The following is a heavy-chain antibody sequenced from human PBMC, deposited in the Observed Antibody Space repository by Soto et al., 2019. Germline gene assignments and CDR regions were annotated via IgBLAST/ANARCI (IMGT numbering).Heavy chain of an antibody. CDR1: GYTFTNYW. CDR3: ARRQLGYYYYGMDV. CDR2: IYPGDSDT. J-gene: IGHJ6*02. V-gene: IGHV5-51*01. Sequence: PGESLKISCKGSGYTFTNYWIGWVRQMPGKGLEWMGIIYPGDSDTKYNPSFQGQVTISADKSISTTYLQWSSLKASDTAMYYCARRQLGYYYYGMDVWGQGTTVTVSS. D-gene: IGHD6-6*01.